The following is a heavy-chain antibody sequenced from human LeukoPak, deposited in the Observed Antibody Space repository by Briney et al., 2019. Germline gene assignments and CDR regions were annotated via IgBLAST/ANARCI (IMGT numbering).Heavy chain of an antibody. Sequence: PGGSLRLSCAASGFTFGNYAMHWVRQAPGKGLEWDSGISWNSGSIDYADSVKGRFAISRDNAKNSLYLQMDSLRAEDTALYYCAKDSTHWVIPAVSRLGYYYGMDVWGQGTTVTVSS. J-gene: IGHJ6*02. CDR1: GFTFGNYA. CDR2: ISWNSGSI. V-gene: IGHV3-9*01. D-gene: IGHD2-2*01. CDR3: AKDSTHWVIPAVSRLGYYYGMDV.